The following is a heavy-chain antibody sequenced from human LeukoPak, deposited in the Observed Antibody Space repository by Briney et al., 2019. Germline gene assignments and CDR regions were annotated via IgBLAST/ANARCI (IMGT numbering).Heavy chain of an antibody. CDR2: INHSGST. CDR1: GGSFSGYY. Sequence: SETLSLTCAVYGGSFSGYYWSWIRQPPGKGREWIGEINHSGSTNYNPSLKSRVTISVDTSKNQFSLNLSSVTAADTPVYYCARSNAYYYDSSGYYYSSDAFDIWGQGKMVTVSS. D-gene: IGHD3-22*01. V-gene: IGHV4-34*01. J-gene: IGHJ3*02. CDR3: ARSNAYYYDSSGYYYSSDAFDI.